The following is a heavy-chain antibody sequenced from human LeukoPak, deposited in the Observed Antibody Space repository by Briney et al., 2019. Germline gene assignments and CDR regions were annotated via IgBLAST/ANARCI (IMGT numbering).Heavy chain of an antibody. CDR2: INLEGSST. CDR1: GFTFSSYW. CDR3: VRDVTHYDNGAYYDSYDV. D-gene: IGHD3-22*01. Sequence: PGGSLRLSCTISGFTFSSYWMHWVRQAPGKGLVWVSRINLEGSSTNYADSVKGRFTISRDNAKNSLYLQMNSLRAEDTAVYYCVRDVTHYDNGAYYDSYDVWGQGTMVTVSS. V-gene: IGHV3-74*01. J-gene: IGHJ3*01.